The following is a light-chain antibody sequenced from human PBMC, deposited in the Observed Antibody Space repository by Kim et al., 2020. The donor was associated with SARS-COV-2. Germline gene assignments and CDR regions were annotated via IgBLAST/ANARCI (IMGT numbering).Light chain of an antibody. J-gene: IGLJ2*01. CDR1: SLRSYY. V-gene: IGLV3-19*01. Sequence: VSLGQTVRITCQGDSLRSYYATWFQQKPGQAPILVIYGKNNRPSGIPDRFSGSSSGNTASLTITGTQAGDEADYYCNSRDSNDNVVFGGGTQLTVL. CDR3: NSRDSNDNVV. CDR2: GKN.